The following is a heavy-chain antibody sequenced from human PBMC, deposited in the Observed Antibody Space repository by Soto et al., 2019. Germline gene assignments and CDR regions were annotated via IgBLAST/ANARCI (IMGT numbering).Heavy chain of an antibody. CDR1: ALTLSAQH. CDR3: ARETWFGDLTTDY. CDR2: IIINTGDT. V-gene: IGHV3-11*05. J-gene: IGHJ4*02. Sequence: LPCRGSALTLSAQHMSWIRQAPGKGLEWISYIIINTGDTSYADSVRGRFTISRDKAKRSVDLQMNSLTAKDTAVYYCARETWFGDLTTDYWVPGT. D-gene: IGHD3-10*01.